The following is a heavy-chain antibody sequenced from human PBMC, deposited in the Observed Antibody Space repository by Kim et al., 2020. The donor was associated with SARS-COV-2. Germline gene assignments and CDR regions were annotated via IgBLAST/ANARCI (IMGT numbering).Heavy chain of an antibody. D-gene: IGHD3-10*01. CDR3: ARQPSGTYYGVGAFDI. J-gene: IGHJ3*02. CDR1: GGSISISSYY. Sequence: SETLSLTCTVSGGSISISSYYWGWIRQPPGKGLEWIGSIYYSGNTYYNPSLKSRVTISVDTSKNQFSLKLNSLTAADTAVYYCARQPSGTYYGVGAFDIWGQGTMVTVSS. V-gene: IGHV4-39*01. CDR2: IYYSGNT.